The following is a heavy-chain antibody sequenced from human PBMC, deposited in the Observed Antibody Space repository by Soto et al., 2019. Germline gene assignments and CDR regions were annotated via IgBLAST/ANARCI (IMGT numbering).Heavy chain of an antibody. D-gene: IGHD2-2*01. Sequence: ASVKVSCKASGYTFTSYGISWVRQAPGQGLEWMGWISAYNGNTNYAQKLQGRVTMTTDTSTSTAYMELRSLRSDDTAVYYCARVTPAAIPDAFDLWGQGTMVTVSS. CDR3: ARVTPAAIPDAFDL. V-gene: IGHV1-18*01. CDR2: ISAYNGNT. CDR1: GYTFTSYG. J-gene: IGHJ3*01.